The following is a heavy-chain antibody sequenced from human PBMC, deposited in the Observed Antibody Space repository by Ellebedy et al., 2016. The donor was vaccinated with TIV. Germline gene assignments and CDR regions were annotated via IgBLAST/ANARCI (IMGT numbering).Heavy chain of an antibody. D-gene: IGHD2-15*01. V-gene: IGHV3-23*01. CDR2: IRVSGGGST. CDR3: AKDQDCEGGSCDFIISYYLDY. CDR1: GITLSSYA. J-gene: IGHJ4*02. Sequence: GGSLRLXCAASGITLSSYAMSWVRQAPGKGLEWVSTIRVSGGGSTNYADSVKGRFTISRDNSKNTLYLQMNSLRAEDTAVYYCAKDQDCEGGSCDFIISYYLDYWGQGTLVTVSS.